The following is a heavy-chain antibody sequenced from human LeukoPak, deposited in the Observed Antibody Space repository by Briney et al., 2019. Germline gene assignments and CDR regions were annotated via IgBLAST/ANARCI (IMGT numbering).Heavy chain of an antibody. CDR1: GFTFSSYA. D-gene: IGHD1-7*01. CDR2: ISYDGSNK. V-gene: IGHV3-30*04. Sequence: GGSLRLSCAASGFTFSSYAMHWVRQAPGKGLEWVAVISYDGSNKYYADSVKGRFTISRDNSKNTLYLQMNSLRAEDTAVHCAKGRRAPLVGTITKSWIDYWGQGTLVTVSS. J-gene: IGHJ4*02. CDR3: AKGRRAPLVGTITKSWIDY.